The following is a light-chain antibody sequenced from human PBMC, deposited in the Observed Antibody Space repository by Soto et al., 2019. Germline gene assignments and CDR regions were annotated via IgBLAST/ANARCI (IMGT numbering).Light chain of an antibody. V-gene: IGKV3-15*01. CDR1: QSVSSN. CDR3: QQYNNWPPVT. J-gene: IGKJ1*01. Sequence: EILLTQSPDTLSVSPGERAPLSCRASQSVSSNLAWYQQKPGQAPRLLVYGASTRATGIPARFSGSGSGTEFTLTISSLQSEDFAVYYCQQYNNWPPVTFGQGTKVDIK. CDR2: GAS.